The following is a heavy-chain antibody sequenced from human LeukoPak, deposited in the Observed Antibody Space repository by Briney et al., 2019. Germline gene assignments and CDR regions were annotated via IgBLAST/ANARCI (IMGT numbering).Heavy chain of an antibody. CDR3: AREILEGGSWFDP. D-gene: IGHD3-3*01. Sequence: SVKVSCKASGGTFSSYAISWVRQAPGQGLEWMGGIIPIFGTANYVQKFQGRVTITTDESTSTAYMELSSLRSEDTAVYYCAREILEGGSWFDPWGQGTLVTVSS. CDR2: IIPIFGTA. J-gene: IGHJ5*02. CDR1: GGTFSSYA. V-gene: IGHV1-69*05.